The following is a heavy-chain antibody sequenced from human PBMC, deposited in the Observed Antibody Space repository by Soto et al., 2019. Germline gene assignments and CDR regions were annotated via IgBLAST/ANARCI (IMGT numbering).Heavy chain of an antibody. Sequence: SETLSLTCTVSGGSVSSSSYYWGWIRQPPGKGLEWIGSIYYSGSTYYNPSLKSRVTISVDTSKNQFSLKLSSVTAADTAVYYRARGGDIAAAGQVWLDPWGQGTLVTLSS. CDR2: IYYSGST. CDR3: ARGGDIAAAGQVWLDP. CDR1: GGSVSSSSYY. D-gene: IGHD6-13*01. J-gene: IGHJ5*02. V-gene: IGHV4-39*01.